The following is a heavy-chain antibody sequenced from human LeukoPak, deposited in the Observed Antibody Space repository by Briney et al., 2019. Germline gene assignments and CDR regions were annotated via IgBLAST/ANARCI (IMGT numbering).Heavy chain of an antibody. D-gene: IGHD6-19*01. CDR2: ISYDGSNR. Sequence: GGSLRLSCAASGFTFSSYAMHWDRQAPGKGLKWVAVISYDGSNRYYADSVKGRFTISRDNSKNTLYLQMNSLRAEDTAVYYCARTLGDGRLAVAHDYWGQGTLVTVSS. V-gene: IGHV3-30*04. CDR3: ARTLGDGRLAVAHDY. CDR1: GFTFSSYA. J-gene: IGHJ4*02.